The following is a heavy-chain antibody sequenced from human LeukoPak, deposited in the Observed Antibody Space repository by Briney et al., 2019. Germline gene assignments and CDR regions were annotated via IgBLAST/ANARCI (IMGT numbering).Heavy chain of an antibody. CDR3: ARLSPPMVRDNP. CDR1: GGSISSYY. J-gene: IGHJ5*02. CDR2: IYYSGST. V-gene: IGHV4-59*05. D-gene: IGHD3-10*01. Sequence: SETLSLTCTVSGGSISSYYWSWIRQPAGKGLEWIGRIYYSGSTYYNPSLKSRVTISVDTSKNQFSLKLSSVTAADTAVYYCARLSPPMVRDNPWGQGTLVTVSS.